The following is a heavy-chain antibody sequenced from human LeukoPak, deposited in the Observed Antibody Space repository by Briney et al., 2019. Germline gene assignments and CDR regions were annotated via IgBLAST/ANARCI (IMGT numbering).Heavy chain of an antibody. Sequence: GGSLRLSCAASGFTFSSYSMNWVRQAPGKGLEWVSSISSSSNYVFYVDSVKGRFTISRDNAKNSLFLQMNSLRAEDTAVYYCARSTVRGVTSYYYYGMDVWGQGTTVTVSS. V-gene: IGHV3-21*01. CDR2: ISSSSNYV. CDR3: ARSTVRGVTSYYYYGMDV. J-gene: IGHJ6*02. CDR1: GFTFSSYS. D-gene: IGHD3-10*01.